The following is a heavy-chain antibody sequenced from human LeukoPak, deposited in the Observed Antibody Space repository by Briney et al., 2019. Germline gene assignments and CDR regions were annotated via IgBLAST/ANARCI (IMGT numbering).Heavy chain of an antibody. CDR1: GFPFSSYW. J-gene: IGHJ4*02. CDR2: ISGDGTIK. V-gene: IGHV3-74*03. Sequence: GGSLRLSCEPSGFPFSSYWMLWVRHAPGKGLVWVSRISGDGTIKTYADFVRGRFTISRDNTKNILYLQINSLRVEGTAIYFCSRSQFDYWGQGVLVTVSS. CDR3: SRSQFDY.